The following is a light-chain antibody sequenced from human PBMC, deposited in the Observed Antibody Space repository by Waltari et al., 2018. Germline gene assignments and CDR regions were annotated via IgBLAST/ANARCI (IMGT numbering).Light chain of an antibody. V-gene: IGKV3-20*01. CDR1: QSVGRS. J-gene: IGKJ1*01. CDR3: QMYVRLPVT. Sequence: EIVLTQSPGTLSLSPGEGATLSCRASQSVGRSLVWYQQRPGRAPRLLIYGASSRGTGIADRFTGSGSGTGFSLTISRLDPEDFAVYYCQMYVRLPVTFGQGTKVEI. CDR2: GAS.